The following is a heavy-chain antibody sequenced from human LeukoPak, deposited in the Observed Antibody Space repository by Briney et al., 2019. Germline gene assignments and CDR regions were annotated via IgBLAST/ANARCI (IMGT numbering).Heavy chain of an antibody. CDR2: IYYSGST. Sequence: SETLSLTCTVSGGSISSYYWSWIRQPPGKGLEWIWYIYYSGSTNYNPSLKSRVTISVDTSKNQFSLKLSSVTAADTAVYYCASIGGKYYYGSGSSRNYYYYMDVWGKGTTVTISS. CDR1: GGSISSYY. J-gene: IGHJ6*03. V-gene: IGHV4-59*12. CDR3: ASIGGKYYYGSGSSRNYYYYMDV. D-gene: IGHD3-10*01.